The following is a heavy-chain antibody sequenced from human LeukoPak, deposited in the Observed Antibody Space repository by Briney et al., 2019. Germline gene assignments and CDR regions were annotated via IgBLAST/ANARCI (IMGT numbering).Heavy chain of an antibody. CDR2: INHSGST. J-gene: IGHJ4*02. V-gene: IGHV4-34*01. D-gene: IGHD3-3*01. CDR1: GGSFSGYY. CDR3: ARGSELYYDFWSGYRGKYFDY. Sequence: SETLSLTCAVYGGSFSGYYWSWIRQPPGKGLEWIGEINHSGSTNYNPSLKSRVTISVDTSKNQFSLKLSSVTAADTAVYYCARGSELYYDFWSGYRGKYFDYWGQGTLVTVSS.